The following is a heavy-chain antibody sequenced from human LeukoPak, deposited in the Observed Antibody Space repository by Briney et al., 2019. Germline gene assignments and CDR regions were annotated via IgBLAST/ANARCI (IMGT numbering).Heavy chain of an antibody. J-gene: IGHJ4*02. CDR3: AKIPVSYSSGWSNFDY. D-gene: IGHD6-19*01. Sequence: GGSLRLSCAASGFIFSSYAMSWVRQAPGKGLEWVSGISGSGDSTNYADSVKGRFTSSRDNSKNTLFLQMNRLRPEDTAVYYCAKIPVSYSSGWSNFDYWGQETLVTVSS. V-gene: IGHV3-23*01. CDR1: GFIFSSYA. CDR2: ISGSGDST.